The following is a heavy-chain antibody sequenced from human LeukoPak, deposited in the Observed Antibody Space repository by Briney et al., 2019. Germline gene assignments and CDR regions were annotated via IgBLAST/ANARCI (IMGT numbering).Heavy chain of an antibody. CDR3: ARGTRWLSQSRRYFDY. V-gene: IGHV1-69*01. Sequence: GSSVKVSCKASGGTFISYAISWVRQAPGQGLEWMGGIIPIFGTANYAQKFQGRVTITADESTSTAYMELSSLRSEDTAVYYCARGTRWLSQSRRYFDYWGQGTLVTVSS. CDR1: GGTFISYA. J-gene: IGHJ4*02. D-gene: IGHD5-24*01. CDR2: IIPIFGTA.